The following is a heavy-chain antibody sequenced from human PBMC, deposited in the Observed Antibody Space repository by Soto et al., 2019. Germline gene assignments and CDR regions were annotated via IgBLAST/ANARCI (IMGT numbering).Heavy chain of an antibody. Sequence: QVQLQESGPGLVNPSGTLSLTCVVSGASLSTSNWWSWVRQPPGKGLVWNGEIYHTGSASYSPSLKSRVSMSIDKSKNQFSLRLTDVTAADTAKYYCARGPRSGSYSVDGFDVWGQGTVVTVSS. CDR1: GASLSTSNW. V-gene: IGHV4-4*02. J-gene: IGHJ3*01. CDR3: ARGPRSGSYSVDGFDV. CDR2: IYHTGSA. D-gene: IGHD1-26*01.